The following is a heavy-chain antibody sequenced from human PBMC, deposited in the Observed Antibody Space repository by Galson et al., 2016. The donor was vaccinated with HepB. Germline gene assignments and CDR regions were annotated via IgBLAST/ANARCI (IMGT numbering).Heavy chain of an antibody. CDR1: GFIFNSHA. Sequence: SLRLSCAASGFIFNSHAMNWVRQAPGKGLEWVAVISYDGSNEYCADSVKGRFTISRDNSKNTLYLHMNSLRAEDTAVYYCARDRRGGSNTLDYWGQGTLVTVSS. CDR3: ARDRRGGSNTLDY. D-gene: IGHD1-26*01. J-gene: IGHJ4*02. CDR2: ISYDGSNE. V-gene: IGHV3-30-3*01.